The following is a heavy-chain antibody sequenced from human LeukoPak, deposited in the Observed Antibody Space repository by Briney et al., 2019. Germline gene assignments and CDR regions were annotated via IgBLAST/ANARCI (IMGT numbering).Heavy chain of an antibody. CDR3: ARGKFQGGFDY. CDR1: GGSFSGYY. D-gene: IGHD1-26*01. J-gene: IGHJ4*02. CDR2: INHSGST. V-gene: IGHV4-34*01. Sequence: SETLSLTCAVYGGSFSGYYWSWIRQPPGKGLEWIGEINHSGSTNYNPSLKSRVTISVDTSKNQFSLKLSSVTAADTAVYYCARGKFQGGFDYWGQGTLVTVSS.